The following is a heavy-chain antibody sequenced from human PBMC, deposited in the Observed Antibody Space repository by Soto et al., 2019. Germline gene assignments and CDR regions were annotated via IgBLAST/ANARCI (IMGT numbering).Heavy chain of an antibody. J-gene: IGHJ3*02. Sequence: QPGGSLRLSCAASGFTFSSYAMSWVRQAPGKGLEWVSAISGSGGSTYYADSVKGRFTISRDNSKNTLYLQMNSLRAEDTAVYYCAKDTYYYGFGSYDAEDLDAIDIRGQATMVSVSS. D-gene: IGHD3-10*01. CDR2: ISGSGGST. CDR1: GFTFSSYA. CDR3: AKDTYYYGFGSYDAEDLDAIDI. V-gene: IGHV3-23*01.